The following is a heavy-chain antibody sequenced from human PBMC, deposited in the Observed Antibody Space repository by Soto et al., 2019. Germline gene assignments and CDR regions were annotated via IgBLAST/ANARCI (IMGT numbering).Heavy chain of an antibody. V-gene: IGHV4-4*02. CDR3: ARDERSKWFGELWLDY. Sequence: QVQLQESGPGLVKPSGTLSLTCAVSGGSISSSNWWSWVRQPPGKGLEWIGEIYHSGSTNYNPSLQSRVTISVDKSKNQFSLKLSSVTAADTAVYYCARDERSKWFGELWLDYWGQGTLVTVSS. J-gene: IGHJ4*02. CDR2: IYHSGST. CDR1: GGSISSSNW. D-gene: IGHD3-10*01.